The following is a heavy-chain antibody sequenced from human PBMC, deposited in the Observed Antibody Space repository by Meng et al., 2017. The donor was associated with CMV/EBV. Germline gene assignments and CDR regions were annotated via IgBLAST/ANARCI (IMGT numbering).Heavy chain of an antibody. J-gene: IGHJ4*02. CDR2: IIPILGIA. CDR1: GGTFSSYT. CDR3: AAGAGGVFSGYFDY. D-gene: IGHD2-8*02. V-gene: IGHV1-69*02. Sequence: SVKISCKASGGTFSSYTISWVRQAPGQGLEWMGRIIPILGIANYAQKFQGRVTITADKSTSTAYMELSSLRSEDTAVYYCAAGAGGVFSGYFDYWGQGTLVTVSS.